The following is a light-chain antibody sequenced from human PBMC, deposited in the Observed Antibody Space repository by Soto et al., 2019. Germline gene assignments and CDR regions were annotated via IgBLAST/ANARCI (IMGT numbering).Light chain of an antibody. CDR1: QSVSSSY. CDR2: GAY. V-gene: IGKV3-20*01. CDR3: KNYVNWQLN. Sequence: EILLTHSPGTLSLSPVEVATLSCSSSQSVSSSYLAWYQQKPGQTPRLLIYGAYIRATGVTARFSGSGSGTDFTLTINSMQYEDFAVYYCKNYVNWQLNCGGGPKVDIK. J-gene: IGKJ4*01.